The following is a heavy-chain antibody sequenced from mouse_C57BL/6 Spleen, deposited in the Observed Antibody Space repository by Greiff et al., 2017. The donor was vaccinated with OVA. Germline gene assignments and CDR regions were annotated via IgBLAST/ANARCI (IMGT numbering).Heavy chain of an antibody. CDR1: GFTFSDYY. V-gene: IGHV5-16*01. J-gene: IGHJ2*01. CDR3: AREASLAYYFDY. CDR2: INYDGSST. D-gene: IGHD6-1*01. Sequence: DVQLVASEGGLVQPGSSMKLSCTASGFTFSDYYMAWVRQVPEKGLEWVANINYDGSSTYYLDSLKSRFIISRDNAKNILYLQMSSLKSEDTATYYCAREASLAYYFDYWGQGTTLTVSS.